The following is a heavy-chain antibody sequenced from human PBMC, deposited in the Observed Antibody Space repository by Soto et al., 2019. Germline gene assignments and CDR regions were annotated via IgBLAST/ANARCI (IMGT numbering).Heavy chain of an antibody. CDR1: GYSFTNFH. J-gene: IGHJ6*03. V-gene: IGHV1-46*01. D-gene: IGHD2-2*01. CDR2: IDPSGGIT. CDR3: AREGCSSTSCTPLDYYYYYMDV. Sequence: ASVKVSCKASGYSFTNFHIHWVRQAPGQGLEWMGMIDPSGGITRDAQRLQGRITMTRDASTSTVYMELRSLTSEDTAVYYCAREGCSSTSCTPLDYYYYYMDVWGKGTTVTFAS.